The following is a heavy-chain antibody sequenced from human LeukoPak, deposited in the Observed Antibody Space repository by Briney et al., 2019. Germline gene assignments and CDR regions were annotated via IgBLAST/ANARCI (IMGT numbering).Heavy chain of an antibody. J-gene: IGHJ4*02. CDR2: IYHSGST. CDR1: GGSISSGDYS. V-gene: IGHV4-30-2*01. Sequence: SQTLSLTCAVSGGSISSGDYSWSWIRQPPGKGLEWIGYIYHSGSTYYKPSLKSRVSISVDRSKNQFSLKLSSVTAADTAVYYCARGGLRGRSGYYPFDSWGQGTLVTVSS. CDR3: ARGGLRGRSGYYPFDS. D-gene: IGHD3-22*01.